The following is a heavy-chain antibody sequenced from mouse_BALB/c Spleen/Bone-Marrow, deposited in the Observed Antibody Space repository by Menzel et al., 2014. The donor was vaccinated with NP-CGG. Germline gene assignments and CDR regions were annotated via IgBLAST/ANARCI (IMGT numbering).Heavy chain of an antibody. V-gene: IGHV5-6-5*01. CDR2: TSSGGST. J-gene: IGHJ2*01. CDR1: GFTFSSYA. Sequence: EVHLVESGGGLVKPGGSLKLSCAASGFTFSSYAMSWVRQTPEKRLEWVASTSSGGSTYYPDSVKGRFTISRDNARNILYLQMSSLRSEDTARYYCARDDYDDQYYFDYWGQGTTLTVSS. D-gene: IGHD2-4*01. CDR3: ARDDYDDQYYFDY.